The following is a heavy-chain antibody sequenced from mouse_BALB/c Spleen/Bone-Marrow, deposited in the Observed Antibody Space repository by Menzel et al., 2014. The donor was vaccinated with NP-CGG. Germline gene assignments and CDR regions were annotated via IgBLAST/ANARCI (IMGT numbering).Heavy chain of an antibody. CDR2: IYPYNGVS. CDR3: GGRGEYFDV. Sequence: VQLQQPGPELVKPGASVKISCKASGYSFXGYYMHWVKQSHGNSLDWIGYIYPYNGVSSYNQTFKGKATLTADKSSSTANMELRSLASDDSAVYCCGGRGEYFDVWGAGSTVTVSS. J-gene: IGHJ1*01. V-gene: IGHV1-31*01. CDR1: GYSFXGYY.